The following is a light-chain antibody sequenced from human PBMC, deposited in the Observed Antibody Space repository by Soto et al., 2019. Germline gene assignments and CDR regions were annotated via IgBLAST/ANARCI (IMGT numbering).Light chain of an antibody. CDR1: QSISSY. J-gene: IGKJ2*01. CDR3: QQSYSTLYT. V-gene: IGKV1-39*01. Sequence: DIQMTQSPSSLSASVGDRVTITCRASQSISSYLNWYQQKPGKAPKLLIYDASSLQSGVPSRFSGSGSGTDFTLTISSLQPEDFATYYCQQSYSTLYTFGQGPKLEIK. CDR2: DAS.